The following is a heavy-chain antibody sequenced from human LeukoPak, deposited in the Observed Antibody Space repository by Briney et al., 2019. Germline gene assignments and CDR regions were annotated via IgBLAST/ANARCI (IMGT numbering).Heavy chain of an antibody. J-gene: IGHJ3*02. CDR1: GFTVSSNY. V-gene: IGHV3-53*01. CDR3: ARGPSGTLDAFDI. CDR2: IYSGGST. D-gene: IGHD3-3*01. Sequence: GGSLRLSCAASGFTVSSNYMSWVRQAPGKGLEWVSFIYSGGSTYYADSVKGRFTISRDNSKNTLYLQVNSLRAEDTAVYYCARGPSGTLDAFDIWGQETMVTVS.